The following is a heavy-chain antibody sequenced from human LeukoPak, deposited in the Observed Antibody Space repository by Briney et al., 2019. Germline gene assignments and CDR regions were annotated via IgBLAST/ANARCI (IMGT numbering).Heavy chain of an antibody. J-gene: IGHJ4*02. V-gene: IGHV4-39*07. Sequence: PSGTLSLTCTVSGGSISSSSYYWGWIRQPPGKGLEWIGSIYYSGSTYYNPSLKSRVIISVDTSKNQSSLKLSSVTAADTAVYYCARGKTVTTGVDYWGQGTLVTVSS. CDR3: ARGKTVTTGVDY. CDR2: IYYSGST. CDR1: GGSISSSSYY. D-gene: IGHD4-17*01.